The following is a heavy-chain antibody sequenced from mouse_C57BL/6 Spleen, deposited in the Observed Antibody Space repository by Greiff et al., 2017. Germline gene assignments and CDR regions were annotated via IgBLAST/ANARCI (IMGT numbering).Heavy chain of an antibody. Sequence: EVQLQQSGAELVKPGASVKLSCTASGFNITDYYMHWVKQRTEQGLEWIGRIDPEDGDTKYAPKFQGKATITADTSSNTAYLHLSSLTPEDPAVYYCASGRGNYEDYWGQGTLVTVSA. V-gene: IGHV14-2*01. CDR3: ASGRGNYEDY. CDR2: IDPEDGDT. J-gene: IGHJ3*01. D-gene: IGHD2-1*01. CDR1: GFNITDYY.